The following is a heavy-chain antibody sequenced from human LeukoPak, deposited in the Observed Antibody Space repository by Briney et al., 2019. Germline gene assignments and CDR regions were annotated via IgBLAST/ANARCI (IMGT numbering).Heavy chain of an antibody. J-gene: IGHJ4*02. Sequence: SETLSLTCTVSGGSISSYYWSWIRQPPGKVLERIGYIYYSGSTNYNPSLKSRVTISVDTSKNQFSLKLSTVTAADTAMYYCARVPYDSSGFRPRPTMFFDYWGQGTLVTVSS. CDR3: ARVPYDSSGFRPRPTMFFDY. CDR1: GGSISSYY. V-gene: IGHV4-59*01. CDR2: IYYSGST. D-gene: IGHD3-22*01.